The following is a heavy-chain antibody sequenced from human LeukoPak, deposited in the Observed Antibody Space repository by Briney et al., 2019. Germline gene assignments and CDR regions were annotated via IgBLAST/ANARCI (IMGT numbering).Heavy chain of an antibody. V-gene: IGHV4-34*01. Sequence: SETLSLTCAVYGGSFSGYYWSWIRQPPGKGLEWIGEINHSGSTNYNPSLKSRVTISVDTSKNRFSLKLSSVTAADTAVYYCARGWGYCGGDCYPRRFDPWGQGTLVTVSS. CDR1: GGSFSGYY. J-gene: IGHJ5*02. D-gene: IGHD2-21*02. CDR3: ARGWGYCGGDCYPRRFDP. CDR2: INHSGST.